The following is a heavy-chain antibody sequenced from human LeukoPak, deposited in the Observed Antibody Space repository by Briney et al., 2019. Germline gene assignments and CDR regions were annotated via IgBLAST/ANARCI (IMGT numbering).Heavy chain of an antibody. V-gene: IGHV3-48*03. CDR1: GFTFSSYA. Sequence: GGSLRLSCAASGFTFSSYAMSWVRQAPGKGLEWVSYISSSGSTIYYADSVKGRFTISRDNAKNSLYLQMNSLRAEDTAVYYCARDRDNRSGSYPDYWGQGTLVTVSS. CDR3: ARDRDNRSGSYPDY. J-gene: IGHJ4*02. CDR2: ISSSGSTI. D-gene: IGHD1-26*01.